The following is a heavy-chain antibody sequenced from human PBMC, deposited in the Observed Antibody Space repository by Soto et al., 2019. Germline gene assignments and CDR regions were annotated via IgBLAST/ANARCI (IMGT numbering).Heavy chain of an antibody. CDR2: IYWDDDK. V-gene: IGHV2-5*02. D-gene: IGHD3-10*01. CDR3: ARITVVRGVIITDAFDI. J-gene: IGHJ3*02. Sequence: QITLKESGRTLVKPTQTLTLTCSFSGFSLRANGVGVGWIRQPPGKALECLARIYWDDDKRYSPSLQSRLTITKDTSRNQVVLTMANMDPEDTGTYYCARITVVRGVIITDAFDIWGQGAVVTVSS. CDR1: GFSLRANGVG.